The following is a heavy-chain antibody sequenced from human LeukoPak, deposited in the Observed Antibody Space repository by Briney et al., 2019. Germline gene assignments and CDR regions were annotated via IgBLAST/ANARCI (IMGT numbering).Heavy chain of an antibody. V-gene: IGHV3-30-3*01. CDR1: GFTFSSYA. CDR2: ISYDGSNK. J-gene: IGHJ6*02. CDR3: ARDQSGLWFGELLYGMDV. D-gene: IGHD3-10*01. Sequence: GGSLRLSYAASGFTFSSYAMHWVRQAPGKGLEWVAVISYDGSNKYYADSVKGRFTISRDNSKNTLYLQMNSLRAEDTAVYYCARDQSGLWFGELLYGMDVWGQGTTVTVSS.